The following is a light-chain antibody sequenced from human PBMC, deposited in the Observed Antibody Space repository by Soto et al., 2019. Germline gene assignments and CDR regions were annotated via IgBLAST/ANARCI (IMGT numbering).Light chain of an antibody. CDR1: QTISNS. J-gene: IGKJ4*01. CDR2: TAS. Sequence: IQMTQSPSSLSASVGDRVTITCRASQTISNSLNWYQHKPGKAPNLLIFTASSLQSGVPSRFSGGGSGTDFTLTISSLQPEDSATYYCQQTYSDPPLTFGGGTKVEI. CDR3: QQTYSDPPLT. V-gene: IGKV1-39*01.